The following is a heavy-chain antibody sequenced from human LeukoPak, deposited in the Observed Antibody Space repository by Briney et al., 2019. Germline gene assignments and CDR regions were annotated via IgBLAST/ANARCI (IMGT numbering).Heavy chain of an antibody. Sequence: PGGSLRLSCAASGFTVSSSYMSWVRQAPGKGLEWVSVIYSGGSTYYADSVKGRFTISRHNSKNTLYLQMNSLRAEDTAVYYCAREPPRRYCSGGSCYSLHYYYGMDVWGQGTTVTVSS. CDR1: GFTVSSSY. V-gene: IGHV3-53*04. D-gene: IGHD2-15*01. CDR3: AREPPRRYCSGGSCYSLHYYYGMDV. CDR2: IYSGGST. J-gene: IGHJ6*02.